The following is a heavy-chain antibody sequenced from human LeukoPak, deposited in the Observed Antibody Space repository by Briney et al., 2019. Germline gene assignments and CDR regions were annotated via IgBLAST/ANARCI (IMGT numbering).Heavy chain of an antibody. CDR2: ISSSSSYI. CDR3: ARVDRGMDV. J-gene: IGHJ6*02. CDR1: GFTFSNYA. Sequence: GGSLRLSCSASGFTFSNYAMHWVRQAPGKGLEWVSSISSSSSYIYYTDSVKGRFTISRDNAKNSLYLQMSSLRAEDTAVYYCARVDRGMDVWGQGTTVTVSS. V-gene: IGHV3-21*01. D-gene: IGHD3-9*01.